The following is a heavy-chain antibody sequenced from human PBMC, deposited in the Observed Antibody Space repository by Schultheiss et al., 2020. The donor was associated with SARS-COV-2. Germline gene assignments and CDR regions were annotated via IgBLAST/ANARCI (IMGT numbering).Heavy chain of an antibody. D-gene: IGHD5-18*01. V-gene: IGHV3-64*04. CDR2: ISSNGGST. CDR3: AKDRGQLWLRGYFDY. Sequence: GGSLRLSCSASGFTFSSYAMHWVRQAPGKGLEYVSAISSNGGSTYYADSVKGRFTISRDNSKNTLYLQMNSLRAEDTAVYYCAKDRGQLWLRGYFDYWGQGTLVTVSS. J-gene: IGHJ4*02. CDR1: GFTFSSYA.